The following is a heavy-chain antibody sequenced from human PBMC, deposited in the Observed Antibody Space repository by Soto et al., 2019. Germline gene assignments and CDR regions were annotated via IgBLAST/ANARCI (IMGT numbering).Heavy chain of an antibody. CDR3: ARERDVVGANFDY. D-gene: IGHD1-26*01. CDR2: IYYSGST. Sequence: TLSLTCTVSGGSISSGGYYWSWIRQHPGKGLEWIGYIYYSGSTYYNPSLKSRVTISVDTSKNQFSLKLSSVTAADTAVYYCARERDVVGANFDYWGQGTLVTVSS. CDR1: GGSISSGGYY. J-gene: IGHJ4*02. V-gene: IGHV4-31*03.